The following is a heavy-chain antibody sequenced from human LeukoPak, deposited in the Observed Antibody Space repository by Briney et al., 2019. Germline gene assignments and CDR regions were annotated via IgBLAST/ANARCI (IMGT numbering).Heavy chain of an antibody. CDR2: ISGSGGST. CDR3: VRDFRSADY. J-gene: IGHJ4*02. Sequence: PGGSLRLSCAASGFTFSTYAMSWVRQAPGKGLEWVSVISGSGGSTYYADSVKARFTTSRDNAKNTVYLQMNSLREEDTAVYYCVRDFRSADYWGQGTLVTVSS. CDR1: GFTFSTYA. V-gene: IGHV3-23*01.